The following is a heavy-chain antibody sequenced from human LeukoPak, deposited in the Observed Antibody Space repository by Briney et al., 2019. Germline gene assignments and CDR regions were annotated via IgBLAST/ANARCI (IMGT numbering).Heavy chain of an antibody. CDR2: IYYSGST. CDR1: GGSISSYY. V-gene: IGHV4-59*01. CDR3: ARGDRYSYGYRFDP. J-gene: IGHJ5*02. D-gene: IGHD5-18*01. Sequence: SETLSLTCTVSGGSISSYYWSWIRQPPGKGLEWIGYIYYSGSTNYNPSLKSRVTISVDTSKNQFSLKLSSVTAADTAVYYCARGDRYSYGYRFDPWGQGTLVTVSS.